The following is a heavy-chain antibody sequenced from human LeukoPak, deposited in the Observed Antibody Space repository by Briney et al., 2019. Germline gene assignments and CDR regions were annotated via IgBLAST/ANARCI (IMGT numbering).Heavy chain of an antibody. V-gene: IGHV4-61*01. J-gene: IGHJ6*03. CDR2: IYYSGST. D-gene: IGHD6-13*01. CDR1: GGSISSGSYY. Sequence: PSETLSLTCTVSGGSISSGSYYWSWIRQPPGKGLEWIGYIYYSGSTNYNPSLKSRVTISVDTSKNQFSLKLSSVTAADTAVYYCARDLVQQLGHYYYHYMDVWGKGTTVTVSS. CDR3: ARDLVQQLGHYYYHYMDV.